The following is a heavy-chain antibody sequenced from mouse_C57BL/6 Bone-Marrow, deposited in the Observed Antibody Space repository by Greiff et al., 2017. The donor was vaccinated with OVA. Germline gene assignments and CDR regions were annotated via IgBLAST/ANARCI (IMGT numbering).Heavy chain of an antibody. V-gene: IGHV14-4*01. J-gene: IGHJ2*01. CDR1: GFNIKDDY. Sequence: EVQLQQSGAELVRPGASVKLSCTASGFNIKDDYMHWVKQRPEQGLEWIGWIDPENGDTEYASKFQGKATITADTSSNTAYLQLSSLTSEDTAVYYCTTSITTFNFDYWGQGTTLTVSS. CDR2: IDPENGDT. D-gene: IGHD1-1*01. CDR3: TTSITTFNFDY.